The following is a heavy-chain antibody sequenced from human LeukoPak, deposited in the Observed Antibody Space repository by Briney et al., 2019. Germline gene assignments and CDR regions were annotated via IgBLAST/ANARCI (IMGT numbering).Heavy chain of an antibody. J-gene: IGHJ5*02. V-gene: IGHV4-59*01. D-gene: IGHD6-19*01. CDR3: ARDSSGLNWFDP. CDR1: GGSISSSY. Sequence: SETLSLTCTVSGGSISSSYWSWIRQPPGKGLEWIGYIYYSGSTNYNPSLKSRVTISVDTSKNQFSLKVSSVTAADTAVYYCARDSSGLNWFDPWGQGTLVTVSS. CDR2: IYYSGST.